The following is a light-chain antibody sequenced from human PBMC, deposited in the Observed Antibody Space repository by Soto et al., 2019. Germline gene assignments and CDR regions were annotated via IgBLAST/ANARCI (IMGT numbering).Light chain of an antibody. CDR1: QGVTTN. CDR2: DVS. Sequence: IVMTQSPATLSVSPCERATLSCRAGQGVTTNFAWYQQKSGQSPRLLIYDVSIRATGVPARFSATGSETDFTLTISGLQSEDFAVYFCQQYNIWPLWTFGQGTNVDIK. J-gene: IGKJ1*01. CDR3: QQYNIWPLWT. V-gene: IGKV3-15*01.